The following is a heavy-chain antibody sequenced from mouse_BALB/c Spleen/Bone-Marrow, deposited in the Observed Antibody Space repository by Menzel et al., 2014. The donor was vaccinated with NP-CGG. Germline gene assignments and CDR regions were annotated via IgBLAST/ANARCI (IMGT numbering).Heavy chain of an antibody. CDR3: ESRGEYFDV. CDR1: GYSFTGYY. Sequence: VQLKQSGPELVKPGASVKISCKASGYSFTGYYMHWVKRSHGNSLDWVGYIYPYNGVSSYNQKFKGKATLTVDKSSSTAYMELRSLTSDDSAVYYCESRGEYFDVWGAGTTVTVSS. CDR2: IYPYNGVS. J-gene: IGHJ1*01. V-gene: IGHV1-31*01.